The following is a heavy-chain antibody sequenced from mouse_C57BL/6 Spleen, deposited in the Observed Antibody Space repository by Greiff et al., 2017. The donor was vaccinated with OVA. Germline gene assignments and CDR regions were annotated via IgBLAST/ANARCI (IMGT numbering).Heavy chain of an antibody. CDR2: INPNNGGT. J-gene: IGHJ1*03. CDR1: GYTFTDYY. Sequence: VQLQQSGPELVKPGASVKISCKASGYTFTDYYMNWVKQSHGKSLEWIGDINPNNGGTSYNQKFKGKATLTVDKSSSTAYMELRSLTSEDSAVYYCARYYGSSLDVWGTGTTVTVSS. V-gene: IGHV1-26*01. CDR3: ARYYGSSLDV. D-gene: IGHD1-1*01.